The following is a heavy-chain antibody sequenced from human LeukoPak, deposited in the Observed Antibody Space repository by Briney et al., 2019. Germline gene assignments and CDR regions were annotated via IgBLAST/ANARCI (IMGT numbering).Heavy chain of an antibody. J-gene: IGHJ6*04. V-gene: IGHV3-48*03. CDR2: ISSSGSTI. Sequence: GGSLRLSCAASGFTFSSYEMNWVRQAPGKGLEWVSYISSSGSTIYYADSVKGRFTISRDNAKNSLYLQMNSLRAEDTAVYYCASGYAPATDYYYYGMDVWGKGTTVTVSS. CDR3: ASGYAPATDYYYYGMDV. D-gene: IGHD5-12*01. CDR1: GFTFSSYE.